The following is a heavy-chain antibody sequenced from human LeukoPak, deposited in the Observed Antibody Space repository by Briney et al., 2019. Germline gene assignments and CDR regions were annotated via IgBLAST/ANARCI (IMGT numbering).Heavy chain of an antibody. CDR3: ARVGYYYDSSGSWAYAFDI. V-gene: IGHV3-7*05. J-gene: IGHJ3*02. CDR1: GFTFSSYL. Sequence: PGGSLRLSCAASGFTFSSYLMSWVRQAPGKGLEWVANIKQDGSEKYYVDSVKGRFTISRDNAKNSLYLQMNSLRAEDTAVYYCARVGYYYDSSGSWAYAFDIWGQGTMVTVSS. D-gene: IGHD3-22*01. CDR2: IKQDGSEK.